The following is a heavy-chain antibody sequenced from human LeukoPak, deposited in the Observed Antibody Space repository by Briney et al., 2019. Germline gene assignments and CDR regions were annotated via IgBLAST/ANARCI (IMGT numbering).Heavy chain of an antibody. Sequence: PSETLSLTCTVSGGSVSNDYWTWIRQPPGKGLEWIGCIYYSGSTSYNPSLRSRVTISLDTSKNQFSLNLNSVTAADTAVYYCAGRAWGDGYNYWGQGILVTVSS. J-gene: IGHJ4*02. V-gene: IGHV4-59*08. CDR1: GGSVSNDY. CDR2: IYYSGST. D-gene: IGHD5-24*01. CDR3: AGRAWGDGYNY.